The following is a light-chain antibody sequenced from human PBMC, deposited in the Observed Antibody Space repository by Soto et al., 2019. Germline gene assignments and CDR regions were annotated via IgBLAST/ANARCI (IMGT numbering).Light chain of an antibody. CDR1: SSNIGSNY. J-gene: IGLJ3*02. V-gene: IGLV1-47*01. CDR3: AAWXXXLXXXV. CDR2: RNN. Sequence: QSVLTQPPSASGTPGQRVTISCSGSSSNIGSNYVYWYQQLPGTAPKLLIYRNNQRPSGVPDRFSGYKSGTSASLAISGLXXXDXXDYYCAAWXXXLXXXVFGXGT.